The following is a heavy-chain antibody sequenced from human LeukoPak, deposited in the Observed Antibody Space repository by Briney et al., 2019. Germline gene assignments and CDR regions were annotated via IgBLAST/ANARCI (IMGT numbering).Heavy chain of an antibody. V-gene: IGHV3-7*01. CDR2: IKQDGSER. D-gene: IGHD2-2*01. CDR3: ATDNVYCSRTSCYQTFDY. CDR1: GFIFSSYW. Sequence: GGSLRLSCAASGFIFSSYWMSWVRQAPGKGLEWVAIIKQDGSERYYVDSVKGRFTISRDNSRNSLYLQMDILRAEDTAVYYCATDNVYCSRTSCYQTFDYWGQGALVTVSS. J-gene: IGHJ4*02.